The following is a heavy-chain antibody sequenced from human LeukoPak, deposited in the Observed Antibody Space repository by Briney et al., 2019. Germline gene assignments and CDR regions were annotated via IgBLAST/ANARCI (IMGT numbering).Heavy chain of an antibody. D-gene: IGHD3-22*01. CDR2: ISGSGGST. Sequence: GVLRLSCAASGFTFSSYAMSWVRQAPGKGLEWVSAISGSGGSTYYADSVKGRFTISRDNSKNTLYLQMNSLRAEDTAVYYCAKLPSGYYNQYFQHWGQGTLVTVSS. J-gene: IGHJ1*01. V-gene: IGHV3-23*01. CDR3: AKLPSGYYNQYFQH. CDR1: GFTFSSYA.